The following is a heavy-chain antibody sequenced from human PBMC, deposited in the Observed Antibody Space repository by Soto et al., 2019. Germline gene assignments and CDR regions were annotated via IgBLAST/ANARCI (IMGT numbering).Heavy chain of an antibody. CDR1: GFTFRRCA. CDR2: ISGSGGST. Sequence: EVQLLESGGDLVQPGGSLRLSCAASGFTFRRCAMSWVRQAPGKALEWVSTISGSGGSTYDADSVKGRFTISRDNSKNTLTLQMNSLRVEDTAVYYCAKEEGFGVNYGMDVWGQGTTVTVSS. CDR3: AKEEGFGVNYGMDV. V-gene: IGHV3-23*01. J-gene: IGHJ6*02. D-gene: IGHD3-10*01.